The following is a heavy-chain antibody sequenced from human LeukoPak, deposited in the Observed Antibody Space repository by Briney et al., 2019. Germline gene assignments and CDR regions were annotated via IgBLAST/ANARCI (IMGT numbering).Heavy chain of an antibody. Sequence: PGGSLRLSCAASGFTFSSYAMSWVRQAPGKGLEWVSAISGSGGSTYYADSVKGRFTISRDNSKNTLYLQMNSLRAEDTAVYYCARDYYGSGSLDYWGQGTLVTVSS. CDR1: GFTFSSYA. CDR3: ARDYYGSGSLDY. D-gene: IGHD3-10*01. V-gene: IGHV3-23*01. CDR2: ISGSGGST. J-gene: IGHJ4*02.